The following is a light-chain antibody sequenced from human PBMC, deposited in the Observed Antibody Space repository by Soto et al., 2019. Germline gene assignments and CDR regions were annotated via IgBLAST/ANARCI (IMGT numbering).Light chain of an antibody. V-gene: IGKV1-5*03. CDR2: KAS. CDR3: QQYNDNWT. Sequence: DIQMTQSPSTLSASVGDRVTITCRASHSISSWLAWYQQKPGKAPKLLIYKASTLQSGVPSRFSGSGSGTEFTLAISSLQPDDFATYYCQQYNDNWTFGQGTKVEIK. J-gene: IGKJ1*01. CDR1: HSISSW.